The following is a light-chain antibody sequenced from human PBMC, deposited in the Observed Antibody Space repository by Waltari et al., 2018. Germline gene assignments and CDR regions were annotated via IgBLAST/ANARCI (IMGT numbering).Light chain of an antibody. CDR1: QSLLHSNGYNY. Sequence: DIVMTQSPLSLPVTPGEPASISCRSSQSLLHSNGYNYLDWYLQKPGQSPQLLIYLGSNRASGVPVRFSGSGAGTDFTLKSSRVEAEDVGVYYCMQALQTPFTFGPGTKVDIK. CDR3: MQALQTPFT. V-gene: IGKV2-28*01. J-gene: IGKJ3*01. CDR2: LGS.